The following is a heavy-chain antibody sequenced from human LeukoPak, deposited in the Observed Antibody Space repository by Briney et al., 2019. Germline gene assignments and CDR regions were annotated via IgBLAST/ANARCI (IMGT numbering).Heavy chain of an antibody. CDR2: INHSGST. CDR3: ARYRGYDYGAFDI. J-gene: IGHJ3*02. D-gene: IGHD5-12*01. CDR1: GGSFSGYY. V-gene: IGHV4-34*01. Sequence: PSETLSLTCAAYGGSFSGYYWSWIRQPPGKGLEWIGEINHSGSTNYNPSLKSRVTISVDTSKNQFSLKLSSVTAADTAVYYCARYRGYDYGAFDIWGQGTMVTVSS.